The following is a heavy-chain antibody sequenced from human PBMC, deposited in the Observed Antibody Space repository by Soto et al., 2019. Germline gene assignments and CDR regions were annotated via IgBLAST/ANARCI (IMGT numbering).Heavy chain of an antibody. V-gene: IGHV4-59*01. CDR2: IYYSGST. CDR3: ASLTGVSMGLFDP. J-gene: IGHJ5*02. Sequence: QVQLQESGPGLVKPSETLSLTCTVSGGSISSYYWSWIRQPPGKGLEWIGYIYYSGSTNYNPSLKSRFTISVDTSKNQFSLKLSSVTAADTAVYYCASLTGVSMGLFDPWGQGTLVTVSS. D-gene: IGHD3-10*01. CDR1: GGSISSYY.